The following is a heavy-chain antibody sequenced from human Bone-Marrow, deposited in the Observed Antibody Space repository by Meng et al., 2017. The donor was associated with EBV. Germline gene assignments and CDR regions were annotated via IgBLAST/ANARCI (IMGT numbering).Heavy chain of an antibody. CDR3: AREVRDYGDYGGDY. V-gene: IGHV1-69*06. CDR1: GGTFSSYA. J-gene: IGHJ4*02. CDR2: IIPIFGTA. D-gene: IGHD4-17*01. Sequence: QGQVVLDGGEGEKPWSSGKVSCKASGGTFSSYAISWVRQAPGQGLEWMGGIIPIFGTANYAQKFQGRVTITADKSTSTAYMELSSLRSEDTAVYYCAREVRDYGDYGGDYWGQGTLVTVSS.